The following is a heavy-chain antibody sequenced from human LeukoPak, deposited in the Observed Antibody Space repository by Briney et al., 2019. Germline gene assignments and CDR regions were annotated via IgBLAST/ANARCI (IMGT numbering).Heavy chain of an antibody. Sequence: SETLSLTCAVYGGSFSGYYWSWIRQPPGKGLEWIGEINHGGSTNYNPSLMSRVTISVDMSKNQLSLKLSSVTAADTAVYHCARDGAPYGDYWFDPWGQGTLVTVSS. CDR1: GGSFSGYY. J-gene: IGHJ5*02. CDR2: INHGGST. CDR3: ARDGAPYGDYWFDP. D-gene: IGHD4-17*01. V-gene: IGHV4-34*01.